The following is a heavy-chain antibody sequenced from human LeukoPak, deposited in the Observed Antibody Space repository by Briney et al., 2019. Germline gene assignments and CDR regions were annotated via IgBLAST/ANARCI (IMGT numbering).Heavy chain of an antibody. Sequence: PSETLSLTFIGSGCSISSYYWSWIRQPPGKGREGMADSYYSWSTDYNPYRKSRVTISVDTSKNQFSLKLNSVTAADTAVYYCARGPGIAVARGAFDIWGQGTMVTVSS. CDR1: GCSISSYY. J-gene: IGHJ3*02. CDR3: ARGPGIAVARGAFDI. CDR2: SYYSWST. V-gene: IGHV4-59*01. D-gene: IGHD6-19*01.